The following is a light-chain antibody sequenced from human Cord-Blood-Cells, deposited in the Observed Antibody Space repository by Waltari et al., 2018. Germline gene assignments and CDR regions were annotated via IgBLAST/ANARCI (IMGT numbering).Light chain of an antibody. CDR2: KVR. CDR1: SSDVGGYNY. V-gene: IGLV2-14*01. J-gene: IGLJ1*01. Sequence: QSALTQPASVSGSPGQSITIPCTGTSSDVGGYNYVSWYQQHPGKAPKLMIYKVRNRPSGVSNRFSGSKSGNTASLTISGLQAEDDADYYCSSYTSSSTPYVFGTGTKVTVL. CDR3: SSYTSSSTPYV.